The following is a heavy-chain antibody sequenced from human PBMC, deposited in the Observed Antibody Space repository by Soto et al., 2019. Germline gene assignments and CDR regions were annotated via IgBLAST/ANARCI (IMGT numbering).Heavy chain of an antibody. CDR3: SRIHLGSNKFFDL. V-gene: IGHV3-72*01. D-gene: IGHD3-10*01. CDR2: IRNKANSYST. CDR1: GFTFSDHY. J-gene: IGHJ2*01. Sequence: EMQLEESGGGLVQPGGSLRLSCAASGFTFSDHYMDWVHQAPGKGLEWIGRIRNKANSYSTEYAASVKGRFTASRDDSKNVLFLQMNSLRTEDTAMYYCSRIHLGSNKFFDLWGRGTLVTVSS.